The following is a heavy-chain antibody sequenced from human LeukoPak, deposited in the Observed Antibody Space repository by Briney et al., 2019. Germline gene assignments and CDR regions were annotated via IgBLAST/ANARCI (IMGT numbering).Heavy chain of an antibody. CDR1: GFTFSSYS. J-gene: IGHJ5*02. D-gene: IGHD6-6*01. CDR3: AREWYSSSSGWFDP. Sequence: GGSLRLSCAASGFTFSSYSMNWVRQAPGKGLEWVSSISSSSYIYYADSVKGRFTISRDNAKNSLYLQMNSLRAEDTAVYYCAREWYSSSSGWFDPWGQGTLVTVSS. V-gene: IGHV3-21*01. CDR2: ISSSSYI.